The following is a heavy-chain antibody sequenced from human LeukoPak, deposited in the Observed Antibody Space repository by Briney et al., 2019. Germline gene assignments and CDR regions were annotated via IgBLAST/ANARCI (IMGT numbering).Heavy chain of an antibody. V-gene: IGHV4-34*01. CDR2: INHSGST. CDR1: GGSFSGYY. J-gene: IGHJ6*02. D-gene: IGHD3-10*01. Sequence: PSETLSLTRAVYGGSFSGYYWSWIRQPPGKGLEWIGEINHSGSTNYNPSLKSRVTISVDTSKNQFSLKLSSVTAADTAVYYCARGGRFGELLYYYYYGMDVWGQGTTVTVSS. CDR3: ARGGRFGELLYYYYYGMDV.